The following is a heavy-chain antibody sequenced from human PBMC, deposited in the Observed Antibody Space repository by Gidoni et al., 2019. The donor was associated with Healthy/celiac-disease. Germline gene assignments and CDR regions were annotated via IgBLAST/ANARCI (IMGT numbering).Heavy chain of an antibody. D-gene: IGHD2-15*01. CDR2: ISSSGSTI. J-gene: IGHJ6*02. CDR3: ARDLIADIVVVVAPPYYYGMDV. V-gene: IGHV3-48*03. Sequence: EVQLVESGGGLVQPGGSLRLSCAASGFTFSSYEMNWVRQAPGKGLEWVSYISSSGSTIYYADSVKGRFTISRDNAKNSLYLQMNSLRAEDTAVYYCARDLIADIVVVVAPPYYYGMDVWGQGTTVTVSS. CDR1: GFTFSSYE.